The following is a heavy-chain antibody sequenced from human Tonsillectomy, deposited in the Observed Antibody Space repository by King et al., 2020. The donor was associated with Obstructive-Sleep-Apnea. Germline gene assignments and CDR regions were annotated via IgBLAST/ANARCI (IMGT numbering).Heavy chain of an antibody. J-gene: IGHJ4*02. CDR2: SRYDGSNK. Sequence: VQLVESGGGVVQPGGSLRLSCAASGFTFSSYGMHWVRQAPGKGLEGVAFSRYDGSNKYYADSVKGRFTISRDNSKNTLYLQMNSLRAEDTAVYYCAKDSRRDGYNFDYWGQGTLVTVSS. CDR1: GFTFSSYG. D-gene: IGHD5-24*01. CDR3: AKDSRRDGYNFDY. V-gene: IGHV3-30*02.